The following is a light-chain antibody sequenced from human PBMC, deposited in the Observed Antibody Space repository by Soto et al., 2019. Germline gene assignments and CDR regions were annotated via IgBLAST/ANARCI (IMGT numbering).Light chain of an antibody. Sequence: DIPMTQSPSTLSASVGDRVSITCRASQSISDWLAWYQQKPGEAPKLLIYDASRFESGAPSRFSGRGSGTEFLLPISSLQPDNYATYYCQQYSSSRRIFGEGTRLDI. CDR3: QQYSSSRRI. CDR2: DAS. CDR1: QSISDW. J-gene: IGKJ2*02. V-gene: IGKV1-5*01.